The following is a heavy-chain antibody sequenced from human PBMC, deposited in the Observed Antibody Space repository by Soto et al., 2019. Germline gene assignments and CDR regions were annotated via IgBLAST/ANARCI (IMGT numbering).Heavy chain of an antibody. CDR1: GGTFSNYA. D-gene: IGHD1-1*01. V-gene: IGHV1-69*12. J-gene: IGHJ4*02. Sequence: QVRLVQSEAEVKKPGSSVKVSCKASGGTFSNYAITWVRQAPGQGLEWMGVIILPFGTPNYAQTFQCIATITGDESMSTAYMDLSGLRSEDTAVYYCTRGPDNEIYFAYWGRGTLVTVSS. CDR3: TRGPDNEIYFAY. CDR2: IILPFGTP.